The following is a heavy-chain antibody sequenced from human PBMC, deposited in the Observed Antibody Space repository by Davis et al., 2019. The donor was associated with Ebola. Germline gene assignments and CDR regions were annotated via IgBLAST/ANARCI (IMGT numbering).Heavy chain of an antibody. CDR1: GFTLSNAW. CDR2: IDQDGSEE. V-gene: IGHV3-7*01. J-gene: IGHJ4*02. Sequence: PGGSLRLSCAASGFTLSNAWMIWVRQAPGKGLEWVASIDQDGSEERYVDSVKGRFTISRDNAKNSLYLQMNSLRVEDTDVYYCARGGSYPGYWGQGTLVTVSS. CDR3: ARGGSYPGY. D-gene: IGHD3-10*01.